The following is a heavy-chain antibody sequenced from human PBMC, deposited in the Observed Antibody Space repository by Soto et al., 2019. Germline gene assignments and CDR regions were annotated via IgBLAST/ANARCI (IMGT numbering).Heavy chain of an antibody. V-gene: IGHV1-8*01. D-gene: IGHD6-25*01. J-gene: IGHJ4*02. CDR1: GYTFTTYD. Sequence: GASVKVSCKASGYTFTTYDISWVRQATGQGLEWMGWMNPYSGNTGYAQKFQGRVTVTRNTSISTVYMELSGLRPDDTAVYYCARRKERSGPHYFDYWGQGSQVTDSS. CDR3: ARRKERSGPHYFDY. CDR2: MNPYSGNT.